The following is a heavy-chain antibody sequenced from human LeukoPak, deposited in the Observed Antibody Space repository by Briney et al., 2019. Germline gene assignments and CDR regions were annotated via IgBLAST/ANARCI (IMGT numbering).Heavy chain of an antibody. D-gene: IGHD2-21*02. J-gene: IGHJ3*02. Sequence: PSETLSLTCAVSGGSISSGGYSWSWIRQPPGKGLEWIGYIYHSGSTYYNPSLKSRVTISVDRSKNQFSLKLSSVTAADTAVYYCARVNPPFAYCGGDCHSGVAFDIWGQGTMVTVSS. CDR1: GGSISSGGYS. CDR3: ARVNPPFAYCGGDCHSGVAFDI. V-gene: IGHV4-30-2*01. CDR2: IYHSGST.